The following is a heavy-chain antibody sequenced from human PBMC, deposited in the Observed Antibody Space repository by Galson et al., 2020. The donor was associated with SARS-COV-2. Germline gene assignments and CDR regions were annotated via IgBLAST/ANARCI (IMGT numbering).Heavy chain of an antibody. CDR1: GDSISNYY. Sequence: SETLSLTCTVSGDSISNYYWNWIRQPPGKGLEWIGHIYYNGRANYNSSLKSRVTISVDMSKNQISLKLNSVTAADTAVYYCVRGAFSGESDSWGQGTLVTVSS. CDR2: IYYNGRA. CDR3: VRGAFSGESDS. J-gene: IGHJ4*02. V-gene: IGHV4-59*08. D-gene: IGHD1-26*01.